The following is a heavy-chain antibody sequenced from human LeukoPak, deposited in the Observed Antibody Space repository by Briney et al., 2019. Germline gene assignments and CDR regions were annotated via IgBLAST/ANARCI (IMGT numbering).Heavy chain of an antibody. J-gene: IGHJ6*02. CDR3: ARVYYGSGSLHYYYYYGMDV. CDR2: MNPNSGNT. Sequence: ASVKVSCKASGYTFTSYDINWERQATGQGLEWMGWMNPNSGNTGYAQRFQGRVTMTRNTSISTAYMELSSLRSEDTAVYYCARVYYGSGSLHYYYYYGMDVWGQGTTVTVSS. D-gene: IGHD3-10*01. V-gene: IGHV1-8*01. CDR1: GYTFTSYD.